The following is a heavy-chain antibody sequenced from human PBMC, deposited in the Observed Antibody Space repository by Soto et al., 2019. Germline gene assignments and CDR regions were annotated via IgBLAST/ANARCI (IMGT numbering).Heavy chain of an antibody. CDR3: ARVSVDTAMGIPRNWFDP. D-gene: IGHD5-18*01. CDR1: GYTFTSYG. V-gene: IGHV1-18*04. Sequence: QVQLVQSGAEVKKPGASVKVSCKASGYTFTSYGISWVRQAPGQGLEWMGWISAYNGNTNYAQKLQGRVTMTTDTSTSTAYMELRSLRSDDTVVYYCARVSVDTAMGIPRNWFDPWGQGTLVTVSS. J-gene: IGHJ5*02. CDR2: ISAYNGNT.